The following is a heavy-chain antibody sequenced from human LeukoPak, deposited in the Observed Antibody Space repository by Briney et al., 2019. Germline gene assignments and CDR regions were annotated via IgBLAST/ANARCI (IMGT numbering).Heavy chain of an antibody. CDR2: IYYSGST. CDR1: GGSISSGDYY. Sequence: SETLSLTCTVSGGSISSGDYYWSWIRQPPGKGLEWIGYIYYSGSTYYNPSLKSRVTISVDTSKTQFSLKLSSVTAADTAVYYCARKEARPYYYYYGMDVWGQGTTVTVSS. V-gene: IGHV4-30-4*01. CDR3: ARKEARPYYYYYGMDV. J-gene: IGHJ6*02.